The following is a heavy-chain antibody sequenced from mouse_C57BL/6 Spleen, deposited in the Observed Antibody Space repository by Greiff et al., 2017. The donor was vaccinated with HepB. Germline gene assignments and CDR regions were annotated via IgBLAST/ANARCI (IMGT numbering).Heavy chain of an antibody. CDR3: AREMGDFCYAMDY. J-gene: IGHJ4*01. CDR1: GYSITSGYY. CDR2: ISYDGSN. D-gene: IGHD2-3*01. Sequence: EVQRVESGPGLVKPSQSLSLTCSVTGYSITSGYYWNWIRQFPGNKLEWMGYISYDGSNNYNPSLKNRISITRDTSKNQFFLKLNSVTTEDTATYYCAREMGDFCYAMDYWGQGTSVTVSS. V-gene: IGHV3-6*01.